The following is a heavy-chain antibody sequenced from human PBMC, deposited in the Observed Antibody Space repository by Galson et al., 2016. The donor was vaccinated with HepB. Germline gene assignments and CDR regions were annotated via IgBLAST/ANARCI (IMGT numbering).Heavy chain of an antibody. CDR2: VYYDGSNK. D-gene: IGHD2-2*01. V-gene: IGHV3-33*01. Sequence: SLRLSCAASDLTFNSHGMHWVRQAPGKGLEWVAIVYYDGSNKYYADSVKGRFTISRDNSKNTLYLQMNSLRAEDTAVYYCARDTNIGLGTWIDYWGQGTLVTVSS. CDR3: ARDTNIGLGTWIDY. J-gene: IGHJ4*02. CDR1: DLTFNSHG.